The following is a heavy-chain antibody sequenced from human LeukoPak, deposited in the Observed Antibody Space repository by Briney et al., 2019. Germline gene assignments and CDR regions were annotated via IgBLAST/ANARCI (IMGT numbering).Heavy chain of an antibody. D-gene: IGHD3-10*01. CDR1: GFTFSSYG. CDR3: AKEIMVRGARYYYYYYMDV. Sequence: GGSLRLSCAASGFTFSSYGMHWVRQAPGKGLEWVAFIRYDGSNKYYADSVKGRFTISRDNSKNTLYLQMNSLRAEDTAVYYCAKEIMVRGARYYYYYYMDVWGKGTTVTISS. J-gene: IGHJ6*03. V-gene: IGHV3-30*02. CDR2: IRYDGSNK.